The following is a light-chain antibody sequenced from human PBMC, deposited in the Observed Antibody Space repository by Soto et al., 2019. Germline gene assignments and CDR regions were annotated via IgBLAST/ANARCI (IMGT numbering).Light chain of an antibody. CDR1: QSVSSY. J-gene: IGKJ2*01. Sequence: EIVLTQSPATLSLSPGERATLSCRASQSVSSYLAWYQQKPGQAPRLLIYDASNRATGIPARFSGSGSGTVFTLTISSLEPEYFAVYYCQQRSNWPRYTFGQGTKLEIK. CDR3: QQRSNWPRYT. CDR2: DAS. V-gene: IGKV3-11*01.